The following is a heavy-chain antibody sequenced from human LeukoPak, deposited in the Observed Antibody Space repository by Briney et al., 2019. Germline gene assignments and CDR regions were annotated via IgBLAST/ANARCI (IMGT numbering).Heavy chain of an antibody. J-gene: IGHJ4*02. Sequence: ETLSLTCTVSGGSISSSSYYWGWIRQPPGKGLEWVSGISVAAGSTYYADSVKGRFTIFRDNSKNTLYLQMNSLRAEDTAVYYCAKVVVVPAATTKTYYFDFWGQGTLVTVSS. D-gene: IGHD2-2*01. V-gene: IGHV3-23*01. CDR2: ISVAAGST. CDR3: AKVVVVPAATTKTYYFDF. CDR1: GGSISSSSYY.